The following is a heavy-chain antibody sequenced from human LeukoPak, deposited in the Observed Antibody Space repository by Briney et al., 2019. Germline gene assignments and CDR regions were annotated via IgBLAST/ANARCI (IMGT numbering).Heavy chain of an antibody. CDR3: AKAYSGSWSFDP. Sequence: GGSLRLSCAASGFTFSSYGMHWVRQAPGKGLEWVTFIRYDGSNKYYADSVKGRFTISRDNSKNTLNLHMNSLRAEDTAVYYCAKAYSGSWSFDPWGQGTLVTVSS. D-gene: IGHD6-13*01. CDR2: IRYDGSNK. V-gene: IGHV3-30*02. CDR1: GFTFSSYG. J-gene: IGHJ5*02.